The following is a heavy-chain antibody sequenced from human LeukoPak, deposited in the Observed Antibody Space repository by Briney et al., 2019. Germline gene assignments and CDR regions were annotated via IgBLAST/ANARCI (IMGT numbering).Heavy chain of an antibody. Sequence: GGSLRLSCAASGFTFSSYVMSWVRQAPGKGLEWVSAISGSGGSTYYADSAKGRFTISRDNSKNTLYLQMNSLRAEDTAVYYCASSPPAVARINDYWGQGTLVTVSS. CDR3: ASSPPAVARINDY. V-gene: IGHV3-23*01. D-gene: IGHD6-19*01. CDR2: ISGSGGST. J-gene: IGHJ4*02. CDR1: GFTFSSYV.